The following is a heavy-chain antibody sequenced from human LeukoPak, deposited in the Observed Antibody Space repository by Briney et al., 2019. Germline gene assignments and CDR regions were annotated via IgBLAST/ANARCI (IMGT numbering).Heavy chain of an antibody. V-gene: IGHV1-69*04. Sequence: GASVKVSCKASGGTFSSYAISWVRQAPGQGLEWMGRIIPILGIANYAQKFQGRVTITADKSTSTAYMELSSLRSEDTAVYYCATDRGRGRVVVPAAIDVWGQGTTVTVSS. CDR3: ATDRGRGRVVVPAAIDV. CDR2: IIPILGIA. J-gene: IGHJ6*02. D-gene: IGHD2-2*01. CDR1: GGTFSSYA.